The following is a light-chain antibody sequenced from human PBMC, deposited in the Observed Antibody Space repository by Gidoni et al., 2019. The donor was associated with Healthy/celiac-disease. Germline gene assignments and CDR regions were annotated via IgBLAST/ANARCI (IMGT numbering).Light chain of an antibody. Sequence: QSVLTQQPSVSAAQGRKVTISCSGSSSNIGSNFVSWYRQFPGTAPKLLIYDNDTRPSEIPDRVSGSKSGTSATLGITGLQTGDEADYYCAAWDTSLSAVVFGGGTKLXV. CDR3: AAWDTSLSAVV. CDR1: SSNIGSNF. CDR2: DND. V-gene: IGLV1-51*01. J-gene: IGLJ2*01.